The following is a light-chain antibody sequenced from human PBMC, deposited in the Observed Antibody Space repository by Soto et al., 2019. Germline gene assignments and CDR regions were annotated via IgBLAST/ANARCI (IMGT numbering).Light chain of an antibody. CDR2: GAS. Sequence: EIVLTQSPGTLSLSPGERATLSCRASHSAASAVAWYQQKPGQAPRLLIYGASSRATGIPDRFSGSGSGTDFTLTISRLEPEDFAVYYCQQYGSSPPTFGQGTKVDIK. V-gene: IGKV3-20*01. J-gene: IGKJ1*01. CDR1: HSAASA. CDR3: QQYGSSPPT.